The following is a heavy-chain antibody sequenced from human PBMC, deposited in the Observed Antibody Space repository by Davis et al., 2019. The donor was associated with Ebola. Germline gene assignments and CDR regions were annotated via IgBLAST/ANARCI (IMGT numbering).Heavy chain of an antibody. D-gene: IGHD1-1*01. CDR2: IYTGDSDT. J-gene: IGHJ4*02. V-gene: IGHV5-51*01. Sequence: KVSCKDSGNSFSSHWIGWVRQMPGKGLEWMGIIYTGDSDTRYSPSFQGQVTISADKSITTAYLQWSNLKASDSAIYYCARLGEERKLESEIDYWGQGTLVTVSS. CDR3: ARLGEERKLESEIDY. CDR1: GNSFSSHW.